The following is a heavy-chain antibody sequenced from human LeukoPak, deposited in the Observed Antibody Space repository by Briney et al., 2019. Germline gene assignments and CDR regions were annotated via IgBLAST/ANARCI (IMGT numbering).Heavy chain of an antibody. CDR1: GGSISSYY. J-gene: IGHJ5*02. CDR2: IYSSGST. Sequence: SETLSLTCTVSGGSISSYYWSWIRQPAGKGLEWIGRIYSSGSTNYNPSLKSRATMSVDTSNNQFPLKLSSVTAADTAVYYCARDPYCSGGSCYLNWFDPWGQGTLVTVSS. CDR3: ARDPYCSGGSCYLNWFDP. V-gene: IGHV4-4*07. D-gene: IGHD2-15*01.